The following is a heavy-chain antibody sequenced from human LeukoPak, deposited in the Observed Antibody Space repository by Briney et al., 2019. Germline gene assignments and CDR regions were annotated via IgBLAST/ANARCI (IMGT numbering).Heavy chain of an antibody. D-gene: IGHD3-10*01. J-gene: IGHJ3*02. CDR2: IYYSGST. V-gene: IGHV4-59*08. CDR1: GGSISSYY. Sequence: SETLSLTCTVSGGSISSYYWSWIRQPPGKGLEWIGYIYYSGSTNYNPSLKSRVTISVDTSKNQFSLRLSSVTPEDTAVYYCARARDYGYASDRGFDIWGQGTMVTVSS. CDR3: ARARDYGYASDRGFDI.